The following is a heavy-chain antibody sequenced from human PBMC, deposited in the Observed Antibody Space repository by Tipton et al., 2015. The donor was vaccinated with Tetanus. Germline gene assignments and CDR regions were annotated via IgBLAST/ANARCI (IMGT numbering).Heavy chain of an antibody. CDR2: IYSMGST. D-gene: IGHD4-17*01. J-gene: IGHJ4*02. CDR3: ARHGDNAYFDY. CDR1: GGSISDYY. V-gene: IGHV4-4*07. Sequence: TLSLTCTVPGGSISDYYWSWIRQPAGKGLEWIGRIYSMGSTKYNPSLKSRLTMSVVTSKNQFSLKLNSMAAADTAVYYCARHGDNAYFDYWGQGTLVTVSS.